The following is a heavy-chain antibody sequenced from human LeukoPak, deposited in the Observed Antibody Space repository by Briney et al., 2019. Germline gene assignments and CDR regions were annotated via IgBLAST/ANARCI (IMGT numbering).Heavy chain of an antibody. CDR1: GFIFSTYG. CDR2: ISYEGGIK. CDR3: TRDTRVMEYYFDY. J-gene: IGHJ4*02. V-gene: IGHV3-30*03. D-gene: IGHD2-8*01. Sequence: GGSLRLSCVASGFIFSTYGMNWVRQAPGKGLEWVAVISYEGGIKDYSDSVKGRFTISRDNSKNTLYLQMNSLRAEDTAVYYCTRDTRVMEYYFDYWGQGTLVTVSS.